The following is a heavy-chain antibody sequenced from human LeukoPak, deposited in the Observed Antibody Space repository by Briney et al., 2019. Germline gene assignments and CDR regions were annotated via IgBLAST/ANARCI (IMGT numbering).Heavy chain of an antibody. J-gene: IGHJ4*02. CDR1: GGSFSDSY. CDR2: INHDGTT. Sequence: SETLSLTCAVYGGSFSDSYWSWIRQPPGGGLEWIGEINHDGTTNYNPSLKSRVTISVDTSKNQFSLKLSSVTAADTAVYYCARLKEGIDYWGQGTLVTVSS. CDR3: ARLKEGIDY. V-gene: IGHV4-34*01. D-gene: IGHD3-10*01.